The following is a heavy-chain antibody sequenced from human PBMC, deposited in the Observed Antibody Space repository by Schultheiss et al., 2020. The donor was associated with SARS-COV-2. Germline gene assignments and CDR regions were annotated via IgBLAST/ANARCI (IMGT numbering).Heavy chain of an antibody. CDR2: VSPYSGDT. V-gene: IGHV1-18*01. Sequence: ASVKVSCKASGGTFSSYAISWVRQAPGQGLEWMGWVSPYSGDTSYAQHLQGRVSLTTDTSTNIAHMEMRSLRSDDTAVYYCARIRGNYFDYWGQGTLVTVSS. D-gene: IGHD3-10*01. CDR3: ARIRGNYFDY. J-gene: IGHJ4*02. CDR1: GGTFSSYA.